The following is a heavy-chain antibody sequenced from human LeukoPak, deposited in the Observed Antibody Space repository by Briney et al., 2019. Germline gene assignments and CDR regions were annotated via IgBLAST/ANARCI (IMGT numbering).Heavy chain of an antibody. D-gene: IGHD1-26*01. CDR1: GGSISSYY. CDR2: IYYSGSI. CDR3: ASVVGATTEYYFDY. J-gene: IGHJ4*02. Sequence: PSETLSLTCTVSGGSISSYYWSWIRQPPGNGLEWIGYIYYSGSINYNPSLKSRVTISVDTSKNQFSLKLSSVTAADTAVYYCASVVGATTEYYFDYWGQGTVVTVSS. V-gene: IGHV4-59*08.